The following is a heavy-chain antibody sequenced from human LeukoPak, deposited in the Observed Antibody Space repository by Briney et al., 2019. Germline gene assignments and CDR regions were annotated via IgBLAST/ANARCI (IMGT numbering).Heavy chain of an antibody. Sequence: GESLKISCKGSGYSFTSYWIGWVRQMPGKGLEGMGIIYPGDSDTRYSPSFQGQVTISADKSISTAYLQWSSLKASDTAMYYCARRHYDFWSGYPLQDYYYMDVWGKGTTVTVSS. D-gene: IGHD3-3*01. CDR1: GYSFTSYW. J-gene: IGHJ6*03. CDR3: ARRHYDFWSGYPLQDYYYMDV. V-gene: IGHV5-51*01. CDR2: IYPGDSDT.